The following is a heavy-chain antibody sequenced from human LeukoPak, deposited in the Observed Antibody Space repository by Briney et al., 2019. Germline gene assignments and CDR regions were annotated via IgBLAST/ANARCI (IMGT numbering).Heavy chain of an antibody. D-gene: IGHD4-17*01. CDR1: GGPISSYY. CDR2: IYYSGST. J-gene: IGHJ5*02. Sequence: SETLSLTCTVSGGPISSYYWSWIRQPPGKGLEWIGYIYYSGSTNYNPSLKSRVTISVDTSKNQFSLKLSSVTAPDTAVYYCATLPGGVTTPNPSWGQGTLVTVSS. V-gene: IGHV4-59*08. CDR3: ATLPGGVTTPNPS.